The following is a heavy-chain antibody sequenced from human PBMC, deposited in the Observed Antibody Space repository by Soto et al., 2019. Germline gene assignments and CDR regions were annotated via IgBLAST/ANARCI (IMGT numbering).Heavy chain of an antibody. J-gene: IGHJ4*02. V-gene: IGHV3-11*01. Sequence: QVQLVESGGGLVKPGGSLRLSCAVSGFTLSDYHMSWIRQAPGKGLEWVSFIESRGRTISYADSVKGRFTISRDNANNSLFLQMNSLRAEDTAVYYCVRQAARNYFDFWGQGTLLTVSS. D-gene: IGHD6-6*01. CDR3: VRQAARNYFDF. CDR1: GFTLSDYH. CDR2: IESRGRTI.